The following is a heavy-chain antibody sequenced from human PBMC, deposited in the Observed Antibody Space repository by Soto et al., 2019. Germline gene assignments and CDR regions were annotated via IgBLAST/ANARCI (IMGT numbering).Heavy chain of an antibody. CDR1: GYTFTGYY. Sequence: ASVKVSCKASGYTFTGYYMHWVRQAPGQGLEWMGWINPNSGGTNYAQKLQGRVTMTRDTCISTAYMELSRLRSDDTAVYYCARVPGYYYYGMDVWGQGTTVTVSS. CDR3: ARVPGYYYYGMDV. CDR2: INPNSGGT. V-gene: IGHV1-2*02. J-gene: IGHJ6*02.